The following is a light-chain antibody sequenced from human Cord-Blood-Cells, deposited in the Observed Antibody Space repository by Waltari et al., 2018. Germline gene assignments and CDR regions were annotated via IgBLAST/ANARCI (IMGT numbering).Light chain of an antibody. V-gene: IGKV4-1*01. J-gene: IGKJ1*01. Sequence: DIVMTQSPDSLDVSLGERATIHCKSSQSVLYSSNNKNYLAWYQQKPGQPPKLLIYWAATRESGVPDRFRGSGSGTDFTLTISSLQAEDVAVYYCQQYYSTPWTFGQGTKVEIK. CDR3: QQYYSTPWT. CDR1: QSVLYSSNNKNY. CDR2: WAA.